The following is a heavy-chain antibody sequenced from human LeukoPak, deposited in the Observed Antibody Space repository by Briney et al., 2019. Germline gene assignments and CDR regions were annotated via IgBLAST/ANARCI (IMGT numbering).Heavy chain of an antibody. V-gene: IGHV4-39*01. CDR2: IYYSGST. CDR1: GGSISSSSYY. Sequence: SETLSLTCTVSGGSISSSSYYWGWIRQPPGKGLEWFGSIYYSGSTYYNPSLKSRVTISVDTSKNQFSLKLSSGTAADKAVYYCARHPGYSYGFTSFDYWGQGTLVTVSS. J-gene: IGHJ4*02. CDR3: ARHPGYSYGFTSFDY. D-gene: IGHD5-18*01.